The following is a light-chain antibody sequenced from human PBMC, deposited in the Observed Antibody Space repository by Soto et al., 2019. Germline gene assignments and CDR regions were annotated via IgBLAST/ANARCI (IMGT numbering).Light chain of an antibody. CDR2: DVS. Sequence: QSALTQPASVSGSPGQSITISCTGTSSDVGGYNYVSWYQQHPGKAPKLMIYDVSNRPSGVSNRFSGSKSGNTASLTISGLQAEDEAYYYCSSYTSSSTLYVFGTGTKVTVL. CDR3: SSYTSSSTLYV. V-gene: IGLV2-14*01. CDR1: SSDVGGYNY. J-gene: IGLJ1*01.